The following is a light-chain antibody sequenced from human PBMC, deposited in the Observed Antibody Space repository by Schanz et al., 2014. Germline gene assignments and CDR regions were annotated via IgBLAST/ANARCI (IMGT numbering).Light chain of an antibody. CDR3: CSYAGSTTYWL. Sequence: QSALTQPASVSGSPGQSITISCTGTSSDVGSYNLVSWYQQHPGKAPKLMIYDVSNRPSGVSNRFSGSKSGNTASLTVSGLQAEDEADYYCCSYAGSTTYWLFGGGTKLTVL. CDR1: SSDVGSYNL. J-gene: IGLJ3*02. CDR2: DVS. V-gene: IGLV2-23*02.